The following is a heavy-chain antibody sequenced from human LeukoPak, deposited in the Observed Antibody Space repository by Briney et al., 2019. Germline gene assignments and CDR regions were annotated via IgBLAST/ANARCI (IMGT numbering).Heavy chain of an antibody. J-gene: IGHJ3*02. CDR2: MNPNSGNT. D-gene: IGHD4-11*01. V-gene: IGHV1-8*03. CDR1: GYTFTSYD. CDR3: VRDRSDYMGAFDI. Sequence: ASVKVSCKASGYTFTSYDINWVRQATGQGLEWMGWMNPNSGNTGYAQKFQGRVTITRNTSISTAYMELSSLRSEDTAVYYCVRDRSDYMGAFDIWGQGTMVTVSS.